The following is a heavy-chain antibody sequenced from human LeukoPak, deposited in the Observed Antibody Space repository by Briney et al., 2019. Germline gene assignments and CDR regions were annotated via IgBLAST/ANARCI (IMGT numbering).Heavy chain of an antibody. J-gene: IGHJ6*03. CDR2: ISAYNGNT. CDR3: ARGNSGYENYYYYYMDV. D-gene: IGHD5-12*01. CDR1: GYTFTSNG. Sequence: ASVKVSCKASGYTFTSNGISWVRQAPGQGLDWMGWISAYNGNTNYAQKLQGRVTMTTDTSTSTAYMELRSLRSDDTAVYYCARGNSGYENYYYYYMDVWGKGTTVTVSS. V-gene: IGHV1-18*01.